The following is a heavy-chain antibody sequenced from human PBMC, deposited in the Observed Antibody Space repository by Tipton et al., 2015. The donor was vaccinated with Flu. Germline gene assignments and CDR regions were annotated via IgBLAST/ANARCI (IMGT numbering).Heavy chain of an antibody. J-gene: IGHJ5*02. CDR1: GTSISSSY. V-gene: IGHV4-59*08. D-gene: IGHD4-11*01. CDR2: IYYSGST. CDR3: ARRDYSNYVSDPKNCFDP. Sequence: TLSLTCSVSGTSISSSYWTWVRQSPGKGLEWIGYIYYSGSTNYNPSLESRVTISINTSKNQFSLKVFSVTAADTAVYYCARRDYSNYVSDPKNCFDPWGQGILVTVSS.